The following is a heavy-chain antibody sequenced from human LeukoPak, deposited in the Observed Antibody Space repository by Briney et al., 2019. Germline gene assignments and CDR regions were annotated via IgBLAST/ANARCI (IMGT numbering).Heavy chain of an antibody. D-gene: IGHD2-2*01. Sequence: SETLSLTRTVSGGSISSYYWSWIRQPPGKGLEWIGEINHSGSTNYNPSLKSRVTISVDTSKNQFSLKLSSVTAADTAVYYCARRRRDIVVVPAARWFDPWGQGTLVTVSS. V-gene: IGHV4-34*01. CDR1: GGSISSYY. CDR2: INHSGST. J-gene: IGHJ5*02. CDR3: ARRRRDIVVVPAARWFDP.